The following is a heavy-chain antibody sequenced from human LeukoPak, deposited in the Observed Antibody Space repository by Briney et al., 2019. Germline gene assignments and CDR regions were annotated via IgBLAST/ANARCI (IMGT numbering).Heavy chain of an antibody. V-gene: IGHV3-48*02. J-gene: IGHJ4*02. CDR1: GFTFSSYW. D-gene: IGHD3-22*01. CDR2: ISVSSDII. CDR3: ARDRSGGYVSYFDY. Sequence: GGSLRLSCAASGFTFSSYWMLWVRQAPGKGLEWVSYISVSSDIIYYADSVKGRFTISRDNAKNSLYLQMNSLRDEDTAVYYCARDRSGGYVSYFDYWGQGSLVTVSA.